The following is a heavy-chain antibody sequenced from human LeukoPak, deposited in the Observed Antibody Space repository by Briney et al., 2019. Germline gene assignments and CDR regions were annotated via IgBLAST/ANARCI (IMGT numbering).Heavy chain of an antibody. CDR3: ARASTTVPILLDN. CDR2: IYSGGST. D-gene: IGHD4-17*01. CDR1: GFTVSSNY. V-gene: IGHV3-66*01. Sequence: PGGSLRLSCAASGFTVSSNYMSWVRQAPGKGLEWVSIIYSGGSTYYAASVKGRFTISRDNAKNTLYLQMDSLRADDTAVYFCARASTTVPILLDNWGQGTLVSVSS. J-gene: IGHJ4*02.